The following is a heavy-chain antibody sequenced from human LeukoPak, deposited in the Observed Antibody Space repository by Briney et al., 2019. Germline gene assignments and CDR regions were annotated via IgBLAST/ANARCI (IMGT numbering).Heavy chain of an antibody. D-gene: IGHD6-13*01. J-gene: IGHJ4*02. Sequence: PSETLSLTCAVYGGSFSGYYWSWIRQPPGKGLEWIGEINHSGSTNYNTSLKSRVTISVDTSKNQFSLKLSSVTAADTAVYYCARGILGSSWYNQGAAFDYWGQGTLVTVSS. CDR2: INHSGST. CDR1: GGSFSGYY. V-gene: IGHV4-34*01. CDR3: ARGILGSSWYNQGAAFDY.